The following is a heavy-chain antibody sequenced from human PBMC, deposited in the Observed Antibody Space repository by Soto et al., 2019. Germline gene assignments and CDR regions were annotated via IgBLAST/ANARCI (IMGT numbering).Heavy chain of an antibody. D-gene: IGHD3-16*01. CDR3: ARTAPMDAGDKYYYDF. CDR1: GGTFSTFG. J-gene: IGHJ4*01. CDR2: IIAFFGTA. V-gene: IGHV1-69*13. Sequence: SVKVSCKTSGGTFSTFGISWVRQAPGQGLEWMGGIIAFFGTAEYSQKFEDRITITADESTNTVYLDLRSLTSEDTAIYYCARTAPMDAGDKYYYDFWG.